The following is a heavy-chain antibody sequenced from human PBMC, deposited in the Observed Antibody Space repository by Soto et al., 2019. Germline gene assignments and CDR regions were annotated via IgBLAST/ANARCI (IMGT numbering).Heavy chain of an antibody. CDR2: INPNSDGT. V-gene: IGHV1-2*04. CDR1: GYTFTGYY. D-gene: IGHD2-21*02. CDR3: ARDMGHSYCGGDCYSGGYYGREV. Sequence: ASVKVSCKASGYTFTGYYMHWVRQAPGQGREWMGWINPNSDGTNYAQKFQGWVTMTRDTSISTAYMELSRLRSDDTAVYYCARDMGHSYCGGDCYSGGYYGREVWGQGTTVSIS. J-gene: IGHJ6*02.